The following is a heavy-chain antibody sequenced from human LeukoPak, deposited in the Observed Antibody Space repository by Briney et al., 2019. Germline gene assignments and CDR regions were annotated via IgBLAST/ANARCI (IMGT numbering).Heavy chain of an antibody. Sequence: SETLSLTCTVSGGPISSYYWSWIRQPPGKGLEWIGYIYYSGSTNYNPSLKSRVTISVDTSKNQFSLKLSSVTAADTAVYYCARGVDHDFWSGYYSYFDYWGQGTLVTVSS. CDR3: ARGVDHDFWSGYYSYFDY. D-gene: IGHD3-3*01. V-gene: IGHV4-59*01. J-gene: IGHJ4*02. CDR2: IYYSGST. CDR1: GGPISSYY.